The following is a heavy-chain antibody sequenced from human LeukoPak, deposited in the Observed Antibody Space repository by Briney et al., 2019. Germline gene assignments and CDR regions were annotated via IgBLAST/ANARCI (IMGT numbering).Heavy chain of an antibody. V-gene: IGHV4-38-2*02. D-gene: IGHD7-27*01. Sequence: SETLSLTCTVSGYSISTGYYWDWIRQPPGQGLEWIGTFYHGGSTYYNPSLKSRVTISVDTSKNQFSLNLTSVTAADTAVYYCASRKLGNDYWGQGTLVTVSS. CDR2: FYHGGST. J-gene: IGHJ4*02. CDR3: ASRKLGNDY. CDR1: GYSISTGYY.